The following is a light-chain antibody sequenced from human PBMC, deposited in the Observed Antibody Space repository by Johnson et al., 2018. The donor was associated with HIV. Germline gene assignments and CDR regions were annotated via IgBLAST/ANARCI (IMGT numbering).Light chain of an antibody. CDR2: ENN. J-gene: IGLJ1*01. CDR1: SSNIGNNY. CDR3: GTWDSSLSAYV. V-gene: IGLV1-51*02. Sequence: SVLTQPPSVSAAPGQTVTISCSGSSSNIGNNYVSWYQVLPGTAPKLLIYENNKRPSGIPDRFSGSKSGTSATLGITGLQTGDEADYYCGTWDSSLSAYVFGTGTKVTVL.